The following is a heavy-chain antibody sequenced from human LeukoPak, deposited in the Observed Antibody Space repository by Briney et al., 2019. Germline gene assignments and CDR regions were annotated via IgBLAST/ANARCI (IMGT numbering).Heavy chain of an antibody. D-gene: IGHD6-13*01. CDR3: ARHGSSSWIPFDY. CDR1: GYTFTGYY. CDR2: INPNSGGT. J-gene: IGHJ4*02. V-gene: IGHV1-2*02. Sequence: ASVKVSCKASGYTFTGYYMHWVRQAPGQGLEWMGWINPNSGGTNYAQKFQGRVTMTRDTSISTAYMELSRLRSDDTAVYYCARHGSSSWIPFDYWGQGTLGTVSS.